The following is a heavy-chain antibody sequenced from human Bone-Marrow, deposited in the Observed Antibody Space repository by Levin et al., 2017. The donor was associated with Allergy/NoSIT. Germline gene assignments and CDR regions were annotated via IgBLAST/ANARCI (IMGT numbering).Heavy chain of an antibody. D-gene: IGHD3-9*01. CDR3: ARHYQFYDILTGYYPYNWFDP. CDR1: GGSISSSSYY. V-gene: IGHV4-39*01. CDR2: IYYSGST. Sequence: SETLSLTCTVSGGSISSSSYYWGWIRQPPGKGLEWIGSIYYSGSTYYNPSLKSRVTISVDTSKNQFSLKLSSVTAADTAVYYCARHYQFYDILTGYYPYNWFDPWGQGTLVTVSS. J-gene: IGHJ5*02.